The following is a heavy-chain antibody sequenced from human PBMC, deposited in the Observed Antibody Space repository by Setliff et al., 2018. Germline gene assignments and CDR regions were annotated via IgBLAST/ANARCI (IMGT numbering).Heavy chain of an antibody. CDR2: IWDDGGNK. CDR1: GFTFSTYR. Sequence: LRLSCAASGFTFSTYRMHWVRQAPGKGLEWVAVIWDDGGNKYHADSVKGRFTIARDNSKNTLYLQMNSLRPEDTAVYYCARTCSGSGCYAGLESWGQGTPVTVSS. D-gene: IGHD2-15*01. J-gene: IGHJ4*02. CDR3: ARTCSGSGCYAGLES. V-gene: IGHV3-33*08.